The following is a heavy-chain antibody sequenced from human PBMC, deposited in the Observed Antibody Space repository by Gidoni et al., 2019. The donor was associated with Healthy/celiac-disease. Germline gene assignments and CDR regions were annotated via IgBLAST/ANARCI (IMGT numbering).Heavy chain of an antibody. J-gene: IGHJ4*02. CDR2: ISSSSSYT. Sequence: QVQLVESGGGLVTPGGSLRLSCAASGFTFGDYYMSWIRQAPGKGLEWVSYISSSSSYTNYADSVKGRFTISRDNAKNSLYLQMSSLRAEDTAVYYCARSPGGTKGSGYFDYWGQGTLVTVSS. V-gene: IGHV3-11*05. CDR1: GFTFGDYY. D-gene: IGHD3-16*01. CDR3: ARSPGGTKGSGYFDY.